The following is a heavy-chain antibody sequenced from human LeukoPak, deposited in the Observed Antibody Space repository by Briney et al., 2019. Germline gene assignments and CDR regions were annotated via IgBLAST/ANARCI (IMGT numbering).Heavy chain of an antibody. CDR2: IRSKANSYAT. V-gene: IGHV3-73*01. J-gene: IGHJ4*02. CDR3: TRQIAVAGSEDY. D-gene: IGHD6-19*01. Sequence: GGSLRLSCAASGFTFSGYAMHWVRQASGKGLEWVGRIRSKANSYATAYAASVKGRFTISRDDSENTAYLQMNSLKTEDTAVYYCTRQIAVAGSEDYWGQGTLVTVSS. CDR1: GFTFSGYA.